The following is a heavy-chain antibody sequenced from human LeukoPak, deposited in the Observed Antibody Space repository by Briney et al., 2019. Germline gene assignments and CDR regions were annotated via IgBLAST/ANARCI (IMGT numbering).Heavy chain of an antibody. V-gene: IGHV3-64*01. Sequence: PGGSLRLSYAASGFTFSSYAMHWVRQAPGKGLEYISAISSSGGSTYYANSVKGRFTISRDNSKNTLYLQMGSLRAEDMAVYYCARDTSSSGWYVGWFDPWGQGTLVTVSS. CDR1: GFTFSSYA. CDR3: ARDTSSSGWYVGWFDP. D-gene: IGHD6-19*01. J-gene: IGHJ5*02. CDR2: ISSSGGST.